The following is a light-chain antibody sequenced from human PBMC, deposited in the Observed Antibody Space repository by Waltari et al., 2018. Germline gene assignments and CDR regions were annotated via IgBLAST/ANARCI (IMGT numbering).Light chain of an antibody. CDR1: QGISTY. CDR2: AAS. Sequence: DIQLTQSPSLLSASVGDRVTITCRASQGISTYLAWYQQKPGKAPKLLIYAASTLQSGVPSRFSGSGSGTEFTLTISSLQPEDFATYYCQQLNSYLFFGPGTKVDIK. CDR3: QQLNSYLF. J-gene: IGKJ3*01. V-gene: IGKV1-9*01.